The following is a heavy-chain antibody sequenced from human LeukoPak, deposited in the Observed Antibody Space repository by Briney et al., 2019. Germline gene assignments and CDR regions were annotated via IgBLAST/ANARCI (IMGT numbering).Heavy chain of an antibody. Sequence: TGGSLRLSCGVSGFIVSSNFMTWVRQSPGKGLEWVSIMYYSGTTHYADSVKGRFTISRDNAKNSLYLQMNSLRAEDTAVYYCAELGITMIGGVWGKGTTVTISS. CDR3: AELGITMIGGV. CDR2: MYYSGTT. J-gene: IGHJ6*04. CDR1: GFIVSSNF. V-gene: IGHV3-53*03. D-gene: IGHD3-10*02.